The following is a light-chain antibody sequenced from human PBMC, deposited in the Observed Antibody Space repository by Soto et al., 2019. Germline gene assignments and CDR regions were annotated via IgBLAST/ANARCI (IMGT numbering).Light chain of an antibody. CDR2: DVT. V-gene: IGLV2-11*01. CDR1: SSDVGGYNY. CDR3: CSYAGTYTIYV. Sequence: QSVLTQPRSVSGSPGQSVTISCTGTSSDVGGYNYVSWYQQHPAKAPKLLIYDVTKRPSGVPDRFSGSKSGNTASLIISGLQAEDEADYYCCSYAGTYTIYVFGTGTKVTVL. J-gene: IGLJ1*01.